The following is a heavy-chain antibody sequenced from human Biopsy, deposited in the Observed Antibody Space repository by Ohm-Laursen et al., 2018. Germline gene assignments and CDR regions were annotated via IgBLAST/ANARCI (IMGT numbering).Heavy chain of an antibody. CDR2: INQSGST. CDR1: GESSSGYF. CDR3: ARGSGYFKLDV. J-gene: IGHJ6*02. Sequence: TLSLTCAVNGESSSGYFWNWIRQPPGKGLEWIGEINQSGSTEYNPSLKRRATLSADSSNSQFSLRLTSVTAADTAIYYCARGSGYFKLDVWGQGTTVTVSS. V-gene: IGHV4-34*01. D-gene: IGHD5-12*01.